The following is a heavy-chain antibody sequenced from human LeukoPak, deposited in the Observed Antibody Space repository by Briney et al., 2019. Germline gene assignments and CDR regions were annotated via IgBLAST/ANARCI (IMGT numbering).Heavy chain of an antibody. CDR1: GGSISSGDYY. J-gene: IGHJ5*02. V-gene: IGHV4-30-4*01. CDR3: ARDSSPYCGGDCYGNWFDP. D-gene: IGHD2-21*02. Sequence: SETLSLTCTVSGGSISSGDYYWSWIRQPPGKGLEWIGYIFYSGSTYYNPSLKSRVTISVDTSKNQFSLKLSSVTAADTAVYYCARDSSPYCGGDCYGNWFDPWGQGTLVTVSS. CDR2: IFYSGST.